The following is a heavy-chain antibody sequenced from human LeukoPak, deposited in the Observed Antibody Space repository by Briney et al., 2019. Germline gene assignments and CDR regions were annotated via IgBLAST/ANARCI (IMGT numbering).Heavy chain of an antibody. V-gene: IGHV4-39*07. D-gene: IGHD3-3*01. CDR1: GGSISSSSYY. Sequence: SETLSLTCTVSGGSISSSSYYWGWIRQPPGKGLEWIGEINHSGSTNYNPSLKSRVTISVDTSKNQFSLKLSSVTAADTAVYYCARGSIFGVVPYNYYYGMDVWGQGTTVTVSS. CDR3: ARGSIFGVVPYNYYYGMDV. CDR2: INHSGST. J-gene: IGHJ6*02.